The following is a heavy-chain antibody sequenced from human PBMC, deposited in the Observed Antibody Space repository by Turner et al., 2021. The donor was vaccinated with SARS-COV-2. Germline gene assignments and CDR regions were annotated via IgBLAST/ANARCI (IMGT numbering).Heavy chain of an antibody. V-gene: IGHV1-2*02. CDR1: GYTFTGYY. CDR2: IKPNSGGT. J-gene: IGHJ6*02. Sequence: QVQLVQSGAEVKKPGASVKVSCKASGYTFTGYYMHWVRQAPGQGLEWMGWIKPNSGGTNYAQKVQGRVTMTRDTSISPAYLELSRLRSDDTAGYYCARGASVTPDRYYYYYFGMDVWGQGTTVTVSS. D-gene: IGHD4-17*01. CDR3: ARGASVTPDRYYYYYFGMDV.